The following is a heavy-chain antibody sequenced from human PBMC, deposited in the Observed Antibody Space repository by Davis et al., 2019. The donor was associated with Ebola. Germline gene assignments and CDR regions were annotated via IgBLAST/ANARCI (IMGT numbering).Heavy chain of an antibody. J-gene: IGHJ4*02. Sequence: SETLSLTCTVSSGSISSYYWSWIRQPPGKGLEWIGYIYYSGSTNYNPSLKSRVTISVDTSKNQFSLKLSSVTAADTAVYYCARGSGSGGYWGQGTLVTVSS. V-gene: IGHV4-59*01. D-gene: IGHD1-26*01. CDR1: SGSISSYY. CDR2: IYYSGST. CDR3: ARGSGSGGY.